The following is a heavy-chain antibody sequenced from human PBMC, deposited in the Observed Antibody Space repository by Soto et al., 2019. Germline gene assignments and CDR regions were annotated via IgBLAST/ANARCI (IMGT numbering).Heavy chain of an antibody. V-gene: IGHV3-30*03. Sequence: QVQLVESGGGVVQPGRSLRLSCSVSGFTFSTYGMHWVRQAPGKGLAWVAFISYDGSKQYYEDSVRGRFTISRANSNNTLYLQMNNMTREDTAVYFCARRRFLDSPLDCWGQGTLVTVSS. CDR1: GFTFSTYG. J-gene: IGHJ4*02. CDR3: ARRRFLDSPLDC. CDR2: ISYDGSKQ. D-gene: IGHD3-3*01.